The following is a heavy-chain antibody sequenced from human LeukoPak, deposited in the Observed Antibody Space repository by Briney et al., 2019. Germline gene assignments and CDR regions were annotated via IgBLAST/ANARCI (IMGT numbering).Heavy chain of an antibody. Sequence: SETLSLTCTVSGGSISSYYWSWIRQPPGKGLEWIGYIYYSGSTNYNPSLKSRVTISVDTSKNQFSLKLSSVTAADTAVYYCARHTSTGIPVYYYYGMDVWGQGTTVTVSS. CDR1: GGSISSYY. V-gene: IGHV4-59*08. J-gene: IGHJ6*02. CDR2: IYYSGST. CDR3: ARHTSTGIPVYYYYGMDV. D-gene: IGHD1-1*01.